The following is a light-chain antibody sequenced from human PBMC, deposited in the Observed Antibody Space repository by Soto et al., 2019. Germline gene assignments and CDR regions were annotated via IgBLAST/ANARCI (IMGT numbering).Light chain of an antibody. CDR2: DAS. CDR1: QSISSY. CDR3: QQYNSYSWT. Sequence: DIQMTQTPSSLSASVGDRVTITCRASQSISSYLNWYQQKPGKAPKLLIYDASSLESGVSSRFSGSGSGTEFTLTISSLQPDDFATYYCQQYNSYSWTFGQGTKVDIK. V-gene: IGKV1-5*01. J-gene: IGKJ1*01.